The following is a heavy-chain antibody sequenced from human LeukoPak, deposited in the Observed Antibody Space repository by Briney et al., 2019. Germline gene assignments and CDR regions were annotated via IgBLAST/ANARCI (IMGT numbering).Heavy chain of an antibody. CDR3: ARDRVGSGSDY. CDR1: DGSISSYY. D-gene: IGHD3-10*01. V-gene: IGHV4-59*01. Sequence: SETLSLTCTLSDGSISSYYWSWIRQPPGKGLEWIGYIYYSGSTNYNPSLKRRVTISVDTSKNQFSLKLRSVTAADTAVYYCARDRVGSGSDYWGQGTLVTVSS. CDR2: IYYSGST. J-gene: IGHJ4*02.